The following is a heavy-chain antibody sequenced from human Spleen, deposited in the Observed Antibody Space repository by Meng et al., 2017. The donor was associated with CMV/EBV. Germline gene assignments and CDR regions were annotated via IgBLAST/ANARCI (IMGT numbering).Heavy chain of an antibody. CDR3: AKDDNGYTGEGGS. J-gene: IGHJ5*02. CDR1: GFTFTSYA. CDR2: LSGSGGST. D-gene: IGHD5-18*01. V-gene: IGHV3-23*01. Sequence: GESLKISCAASGFTFTSYAMSWVRQAPGKGLEWVSALSGSGGSTYYADSVKGRFTISRDNSKHMLYLQMNSLRVEDTAVYYCAKDDNGYTGEGGSWGQGTLVTVSS.